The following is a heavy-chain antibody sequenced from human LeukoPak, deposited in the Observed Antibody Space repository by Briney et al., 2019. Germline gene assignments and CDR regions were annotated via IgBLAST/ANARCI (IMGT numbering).Heavy chain of an antibody. D-gene: IGHD3-10*01. Sequence: GASVKVSCKASGYTFTGYYMHWVRQAPGQGLEWMGWINPNSGGTNYAQKFQGRVTMTRDTSISTAYMGLSRLRSDDTAVYYCARLVRGVIDYDVFDIWGQGTMVTVSS. J-gene: IGHJ3*02. CDR1: GYTFTGYY. CDR3: ARLVRGVIDYDVFDI. CDR2: INPNSGGT. V-gene: IGHV1-2*02.